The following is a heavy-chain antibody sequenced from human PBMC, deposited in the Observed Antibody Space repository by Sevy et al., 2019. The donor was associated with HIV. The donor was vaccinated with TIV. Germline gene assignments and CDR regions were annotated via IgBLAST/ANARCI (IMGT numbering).Heavy chain of an antibody. Sequence: ASVKVSCKASGYPFTSYGITWVRQAPGQGLEWMGWTSAHNDDTNYAQKLQGRVTMTTDTPTSTAYMELRSLRSDDTAVYYCAREMKGWLQSAHFAYWGQGTLVTVSS. CDR3: AREMKGWLQSAHFAY. D-gene: IGHD5-12*01. CDR2: TSAHNDDT. J-gene: IGHJ4*02. V-gene: IGHV1-18*01. CDR1: GYPFTSYG.